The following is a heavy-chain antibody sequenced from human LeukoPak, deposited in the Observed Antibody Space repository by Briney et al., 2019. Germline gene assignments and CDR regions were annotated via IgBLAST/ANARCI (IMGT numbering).Heavy chain of an antibody. Sequence: GGSLRLSCASSGFTFRSNWMSWVRQAPGKGLEWVANIKQDGSERNYVDSVKGRFTISRDNAKNSLYLQMNYLRAEDTAIYYCVRDPYGSGGYYDYWGQGTLVTVSS. D-gene: IGHD3-10*01. J-gene: IGHJ4*02. CDR2: IKQDGSER. CDR1: GFTFRSNW. CDR3: VRDPYGSGGYYDY. V-gene: IGHV3-7*01.